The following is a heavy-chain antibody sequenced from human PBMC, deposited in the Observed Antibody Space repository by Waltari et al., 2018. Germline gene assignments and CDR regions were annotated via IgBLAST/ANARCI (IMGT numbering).Heavy chain of an antibody. CDR1: GGTFSSYA. D-gene: IGHD2-8*02. J-gene: IGHJ4*02. Sequence: QVQLVQSGAEVKKPGSSVKVSCKASGGTFSSYAISWVRLAPGQGLKWMGGGIPIFGTANYAQKFQGRVTITADESTSTAYMELSSLRSEDTAVYYCAYGYCTGGVCYANEYYFDYWGQGTLVTVSS. CDR3: AYGYCTGGVCYANEYYFDY. V-gene: IGHV1-69*01. CDR2: GIPIFGTA.